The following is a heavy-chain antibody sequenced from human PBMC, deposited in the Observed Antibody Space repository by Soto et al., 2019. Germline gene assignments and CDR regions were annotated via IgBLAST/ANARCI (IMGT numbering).Heavy chain of an antibody. V-gene: IGHV4-39*01. CDR2: LYYSETT. J-gene: IGHJ5*02. CDR1: GGSISSNSYY. D-gene: IGHD3-10*01. CDR3: AGGLLSGSESDWFDP. Sequence: SETLSLTCTVSGGSISSNSYYWGWIRQPPGKGLEWIGSLYYSETTYYNPSLKSRVTISVDTSKNQFSLKLSSVTAADTAVYYCAGGLLSGSESDWFDPWGQGTLVTVSS.